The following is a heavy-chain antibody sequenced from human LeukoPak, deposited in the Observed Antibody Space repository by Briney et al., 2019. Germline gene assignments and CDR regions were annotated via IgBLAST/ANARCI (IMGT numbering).Heavy chain of an antibody. D-gene: IGHD6-13*01. CDR2: ISYDGSNK. J-gene: IGHJ3*02. V-gene: IGHV3-30*04. CDR3: ARVFDLSYSSSWYGAFDI. Sequence: PGGSLRLSCAASGFTFSSYAVHWVRQAPGKGLEWVAVISYDGSNKYYADSVKGRFTISRDNSKNTLYLQMNSLRAEDTAVYYCARVFDLSYSSSWYGAFDIWGQGTMVTVSS. CDR1: GFTFSSYA.